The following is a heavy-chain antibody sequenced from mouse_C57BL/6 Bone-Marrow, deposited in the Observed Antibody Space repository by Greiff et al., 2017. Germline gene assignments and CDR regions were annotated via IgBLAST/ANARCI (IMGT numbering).Heavy chain of an antibody. CDR3: ARYYYGSSPYGYVDV. Sequence: QVQLQQPGAELVMPGASVKLSCKASGYTFTSYWMHWVKQRPGQGLEWIGEIDPSDSYTNYNQKFKGKSTLTVDKSSSTAYMQLSSLTSEDSAVYYCARYYYGSSPYGYVDVGGTGTTVTVSS. CDR2: IDPSDSYT. CDR1: GYTFTSYW. J-gene: IGHJ1*03. V-gene: IGHV1-69*01. D-gene: IGHD1-1*01.